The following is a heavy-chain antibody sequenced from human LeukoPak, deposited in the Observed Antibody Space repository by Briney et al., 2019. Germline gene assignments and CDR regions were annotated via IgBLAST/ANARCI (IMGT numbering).Heavy chain of an antibody. Sequence: SETLSLTCTVSGGSFSSRSHYWGWIRQTPGKGLEWIGRMFYSGSTYYNPSLKSRVIIFVDTSKNQFYLKVSSVTAADTAVYYCARADVGINWFDPWGQGTLVTVSS. V-gene: IGHV4-39*01. CDR1: GGSFSSRSHY. CDR3: ARADVGINWFDP. CDR2: MFYSGST. D-gene: IGHD1-26*01. J-gene: IGHJ5*02.